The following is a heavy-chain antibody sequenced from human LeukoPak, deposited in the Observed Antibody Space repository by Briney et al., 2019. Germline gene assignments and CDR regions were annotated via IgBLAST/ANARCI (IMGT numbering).Heavy chain of an antibody. Sequence: GGSLRLSCAASGFSFSSYSMNWVRQAPGKGLEWVSYISSSSSSIYYADSVKGRFTISRDNAKNSVYLQMYSLRAEDTAVYYCASLSLRWSDYWGQGTLVTVSS. J-gene: IGHJ4*02. D-gene: IGHD4-23*01. CDR3: ASLSLRWSDY. CDR1: GFSFSSYS. CDR2: ISSSSSSI. V-gene: IGHV3-48*04.